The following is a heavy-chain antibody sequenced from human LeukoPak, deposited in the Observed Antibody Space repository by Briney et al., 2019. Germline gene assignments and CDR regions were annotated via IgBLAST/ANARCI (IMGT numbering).Heavy chain of an antibody. J-gene: IGHJ4*01. Sequence: GGSLRLSCAASGFTFSSYSMNWVRQAPGKGLEWVSSISSSSSYIYYADSVKGRFTISRDNAKNSLYLQMNSLRAEDTAVYYCARDEIFGVVXRXXXXWGXXXXXT. V-gene: IGHV3-21*01. CDR2: ISSSSSYI. CDR3: ARDEIFGVVXRXXXX. D-gene: IGHD3-3*01. CDR1: GFTFSSYS.